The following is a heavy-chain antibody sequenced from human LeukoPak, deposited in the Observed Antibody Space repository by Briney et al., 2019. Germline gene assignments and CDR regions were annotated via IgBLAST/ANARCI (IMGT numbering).Heavy chain of an antibody. J-gene: IGHJ4*02. CDR3: ARQGSRFLEWLKFVY. D-gene: IGHD3-3*01. V-gene: IGHV4-38-2*01. CDR1: GYSISSGYY. Sequence: SETLSLTCAVSGYSISSGYYWGWIRQPPGKGLEWIGSIYHSGSTYYNPSHKSRVTISVDTSKNQFSLKLSSVTAADTAVYYCARQGSRFLEWLKFVYWGQGTLVTVSS. CDR2: IYHSGST.